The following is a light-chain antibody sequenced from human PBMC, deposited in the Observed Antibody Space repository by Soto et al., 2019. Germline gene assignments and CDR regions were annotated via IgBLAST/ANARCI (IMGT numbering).Light chain of an antibody. CDR1: SSDVGSYNL. J-gene: IGLJ1*01. CDR2: EGS. V-gene: IGLV2-23*01. CDR3: CSYAGSSTYV. Sequence: QSALAQPASVSGSPGQSITISCTGTSSDVGSYNLVSWYQQHPGKAPKLMIYEGSKRPSGVSNRFSGSKSGNTASLTISGLQAEDEADYYCCSYAGSSTYVXGTGTKVPVL.